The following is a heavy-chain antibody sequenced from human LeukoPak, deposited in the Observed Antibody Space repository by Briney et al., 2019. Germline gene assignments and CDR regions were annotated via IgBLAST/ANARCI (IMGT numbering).Heavy chain of an antibody. Sequence: SETLSLTCTASGGSINSYYWSWIRQPAGKGLEWIGRIYSSGSTNYNPSLKSRVSMSVDTSKNQFSLKLTSVTAADTAVYYCARGGKATVVTMWGQGILVTVSS. CDR1: GGSINSYY. V-gene: IGHV4-4*07. CDR2: IYSSGST. D-gene: IGHD4-23*01. J-gene: IGHJ4*02. CDR3: ARGGKATVVTM.